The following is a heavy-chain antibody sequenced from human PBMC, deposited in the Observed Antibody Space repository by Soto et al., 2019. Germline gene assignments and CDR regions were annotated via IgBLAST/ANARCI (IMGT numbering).Heavy chain of an antibody. D-gene: IGHD6-19*01. CDR1: GFTFSSYA. CDR3: ARRSSGWYFDY. CDR2: ISGSGGST. J-gene: IGHJ4*02. V-gene: IGHV3-23*01. Sequence: EVQLLESGGGLVQPGGSLRLSCAASGFTFSSYAMSWVRQAPVKGLEWVLAISGSGGSTYYADSVKGRFTISRDNSKNTLYLQMNSLRAEDTAVYYCARRSSGWYFDYWRQGTLVTVSS.